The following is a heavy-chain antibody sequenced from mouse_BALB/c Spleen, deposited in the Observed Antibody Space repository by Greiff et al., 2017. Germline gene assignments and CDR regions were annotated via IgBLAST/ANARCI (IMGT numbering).Heavy chain of an antibody. J-gene: IGHJ4*01. Sequence: QVHVKQPGAELVRPGASVKLSCKASGYTFTSYWINWVKQRPGQGLEWIGNIYPSDSYTNYNQKFKDKATLTVDKSSSTAYMQLSSPTSEDSAVYYCTRLGGYYGYAMDYWGQGTSVTVSS. V-gene: IGHV1-69*02. CDR1: GYTFTSYW. CDR3: TRLGGYYGYAMDY. D-gene: IGHD2-3*01. CDR2: IYPSDSYT.